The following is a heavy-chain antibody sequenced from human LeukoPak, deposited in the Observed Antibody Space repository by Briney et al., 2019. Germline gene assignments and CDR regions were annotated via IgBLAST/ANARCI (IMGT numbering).Heavy chain of an antibody. D-gene: IGHD2-2*01. CDR1: GFTFSSYG. V-gene: IGHV3-30*02. CDR2: IRYDGSNK. CDR3: AKDDIVVVPAALGTYYYYGMDV. Sequence: GGSPRLSCAASGFTFSSYGMHWVRQAPGNGLEWVAFIRYDGSNKYYADSVKGRFTISRDNSKNTLYLQMNSLRAEDTAVYYCAKDDIVVVPAALGTYYYYGMDVWGQGTTVTVSS. J-gene: IGHJ6*02.